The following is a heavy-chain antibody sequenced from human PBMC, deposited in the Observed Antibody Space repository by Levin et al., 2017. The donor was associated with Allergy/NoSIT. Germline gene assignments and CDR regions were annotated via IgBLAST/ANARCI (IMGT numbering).Heavy chain of an antibody. J-gene: IGHJ4*02. CDR2: INPNSGGT. CDR3: ARDTSMYAWGRWGGDY. D-gene: IGHD3-16*01. V-gene: IGHV1-2*02. CDR1: GYTFTGYY. Sequence: PVASVKVSCKASGYTFTGYYMHWVRQAPGQGLEWMGWINPNSGGTNYAQKFQGRVTMTRDTSISTAYMELSRLRSDDTAVYYCARDTSMYAWGRWGGDYWGQGTLVTVSS.